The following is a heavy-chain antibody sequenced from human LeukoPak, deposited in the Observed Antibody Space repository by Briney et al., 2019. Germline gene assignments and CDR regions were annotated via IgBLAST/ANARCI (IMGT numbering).Heavy chain of an antibody. CDR1: GFTFDDYA. J-gene: IGHJ3*02. CDR3: AKDLGAVALSDAFDI. V-gene: IGHV3-9*01. Sequence: GGSLRLSCAASGFTFDDYAMHWVRQAPGKGLEWVSGISWNSGSIGYADSVKGRFTISRDNAKNSLYLQMNSLRAEDTALYYCAKDLGAVALSDAFDIWGQGTMVTVSS. D-gene: IGHD6-19*01. CDR2: ISWNSGSI.